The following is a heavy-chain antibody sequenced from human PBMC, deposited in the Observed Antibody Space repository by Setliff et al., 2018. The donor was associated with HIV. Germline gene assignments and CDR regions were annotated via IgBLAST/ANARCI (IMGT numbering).Heavy chain of an antibody. CDR1: GYSLSSGFY. D-gene: IGHD3-16*01. CDR2: IYHSGST. V-gene: IGHV4-38-2*02. J-gene: IGHJ3*02. Sequence: ETLSLTCTVSGYSLSSGFYWGWIRQPPGKGLEWIANIYHSGSTYNTPSLKSRVTILLDTSKNQFSLRLSSVTAADTAIYYCARRTIWGDAFDIWGQGTMVTVSS. CDR3: ARRTIWGDAFDI.